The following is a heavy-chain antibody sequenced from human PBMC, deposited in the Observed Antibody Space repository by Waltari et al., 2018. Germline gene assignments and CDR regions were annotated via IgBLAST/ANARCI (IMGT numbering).Heavy chain of an antibody. CDR3: AAARGGVPAAMSY. CDR1: GYTFTSYA. D-gene: IGHD2-2*01. J-gene: IGHJ4*02. CDR2: INAGNGNT. Sequence: QVQLVQSGAEVKKPGASVKVSCKASGYTFTSYAMHWVRRAPGQRLEWMGWINAGNGNTKYSQKFQGRVTITRDTSASTAYMELSSLRSEDTAVYYCAAARGGVPAAMSYWGQGTLVTVSS. V-gene: IGHV1-3*01.